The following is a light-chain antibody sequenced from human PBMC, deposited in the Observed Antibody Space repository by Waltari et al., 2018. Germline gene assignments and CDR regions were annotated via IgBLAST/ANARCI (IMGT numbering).Light chain of an antibody. CDR3: QSYDGTLGGLYV. CDR1: SSNIGAGHG. V-gene: IGLV1-40*01. J-gene: IGLJ1*01. Sequence: QSVLTQSPSVSGAPGQRVTISCSGSSSNIGAGHGVHWYQPFPGRAPKLLIFENNNRPSGVSDRFSGSKSGTSASLVITGLQAEDEADYYCQSYDGTLGGLYVFGSGTAVTVL. CDR2: ENN.